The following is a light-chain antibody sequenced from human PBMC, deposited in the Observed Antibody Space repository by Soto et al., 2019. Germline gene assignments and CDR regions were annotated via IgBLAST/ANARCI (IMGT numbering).Light chain of an antibody. CDR3: QSYDSSNPFVV. V-gene: IGLV6-57*04. J-gene: IGLJ2*01. CDR1: SGSIASNY. Sequence: NFMLTQPHSVSESPGKTVTISCTRSSGSIASNYVQWYQQRPGSAPTTVIYEDNQRPSGVPDRFPGSIDSSSNSASLTISGLKTEDEADYYCQSYDSSNPFVVFGGGTKLTVL. CDR2: EDN.